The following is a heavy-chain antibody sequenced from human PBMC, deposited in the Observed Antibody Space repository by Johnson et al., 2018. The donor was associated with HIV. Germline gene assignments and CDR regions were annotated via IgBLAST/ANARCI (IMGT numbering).Heavy chain of an antibody. CDR2: ISYDGSNK. CDR1: GFTFSSYG. J-gene: IGHJ3*02. Sequence: QVQLVESGGGVVQPGRSLRLSCAASGFTFSSYGMHWVRQAPGKGLEWVAVISYDGSNKYYADSVKGRFTISGDDSKNTLYLQMNSLRAEDTAVYYCAKDRNGGAFDIWGQGTMVTVSS. CDR3: AKDRNGGAFDI. D-gene: IGHD1-14*01. V-gene: IGHV3-30*18.